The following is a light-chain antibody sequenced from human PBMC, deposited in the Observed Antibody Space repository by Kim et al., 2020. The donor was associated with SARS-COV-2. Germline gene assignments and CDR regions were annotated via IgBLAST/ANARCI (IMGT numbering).Light chain of an antibody. CDR2: RDS. Sequence: ARGKTARITCGGNNIGSDNVYWYQQKPGQGPVLVIYRDSNRPSGIPKRFSGSNSGNTATLTISRAHAGDEADYYCQVWDSSTVVFGGGTQLTV. CDR3: QVWDSSTVV. V-gene: IGLV3-9*01. J-gene: IGLJ2*01. CDR1: NIGSDN.